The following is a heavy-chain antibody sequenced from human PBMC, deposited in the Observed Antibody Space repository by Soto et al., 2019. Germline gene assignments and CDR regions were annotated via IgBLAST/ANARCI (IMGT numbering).Heavy chain of an antibody. CDR2: INAGNGNT. CDR1: GYTFTSYA. Sequence: QVQLVQSGAEEKKPGASVKVSCKASGYTFTSYAMHWVRQAPGQRLEWMGWINAGNGNTKYSQKFQGRVTITRDTAARTAYMELSSLRPEDTAVYYCARHPYCSSTSCYVRPLGYWGQGTLVTVSS. CDR3: ARHPYCSSTSCYVRPLGY. V-gene: IGHV1-3*05. D-gene: IGHD2-2*01. J-gene: IGHJ4*02.